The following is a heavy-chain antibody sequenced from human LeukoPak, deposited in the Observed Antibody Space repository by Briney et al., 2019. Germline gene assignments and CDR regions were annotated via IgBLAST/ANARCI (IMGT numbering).Heavy chain of an antibody. D-gene: IGHD3-10*01. V-gene: IGHV3-21*03. CDR2: ITSSSNYI. CDR3: ARDCWDYGSGSYCGIDY. CDR1: GFTFSSYN. Sequence: GGSLRLSCAASGFTFSSYNMNWVRQAPGKGLKWVSSITSSSNYIYYADSVKGRFTISRDNAKNSLYLQMNSLRAEDTTVYYCARDCWDYGSGSYCGIDYWGQGTLVTVSS. J-gene: IGHJ4*02.